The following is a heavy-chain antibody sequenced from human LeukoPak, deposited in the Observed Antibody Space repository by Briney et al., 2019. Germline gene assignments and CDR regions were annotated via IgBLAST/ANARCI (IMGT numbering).Heavy chain of an antibody. V-gene: IGHV4-39*07. CDR2: IYYSGST. CDR1: GGSISSSSYY. J-gene: IGHJ3*02. Sequence: SETLSLTCTVSGGSISSSSYYWGWIRQPPGKGLEWIGTIYYSGSTYYNPSLMSRVTMSVDTSKNQFSLKLDSVTAADTAVYYCARTNAFDIWGQGTMVTVSS. CDR3: ARTNAFDI.